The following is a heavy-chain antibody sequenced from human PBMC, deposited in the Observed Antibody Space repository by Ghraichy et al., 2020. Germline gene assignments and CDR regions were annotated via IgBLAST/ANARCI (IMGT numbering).Heavy chain of an antibody. Sequence: GESLNISCAASGFTFSSYGMHWVRQAPGNGLEWVALIWYDGSNKYYADSVKGRFTISRDNSKNTLYLQMNSLRAEDTAVYYCARDRYYYDTSAYYGPHWGQGTLVTVSS. D-gene: IGHD3-22*01. J-gene: IGHJ4*02. CDR1: GFTFSSYG. CDR3: ARDRYYYDTSAYYGPH. V-gene: IGHV3-33*01. CDR2: IWYDGSNK.